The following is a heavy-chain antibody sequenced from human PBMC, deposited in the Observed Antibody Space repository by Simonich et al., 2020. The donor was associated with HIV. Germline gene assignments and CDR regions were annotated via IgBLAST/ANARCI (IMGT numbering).Heavy chain of an antibody. Sequence: QVQLQQWGAGLLKPSETLSLTCAVYGGSFSGYYWSWIRQPPGKGLEWIGEINHSESTNYNPSLKSRVTISVDTSKNQFSLKLSSVTAADTAVYYCAIRHPTTVTTPYFDYWGQGTLVTVSS. D-gene: IGHD4-17*01. CDR1: GGSFSGYY. CDR2: INHSEST. J-gene: IGHJ4*02. CDR3: AIRHPTTVTTPYFDY. V-gene: IGHV4-34*01.